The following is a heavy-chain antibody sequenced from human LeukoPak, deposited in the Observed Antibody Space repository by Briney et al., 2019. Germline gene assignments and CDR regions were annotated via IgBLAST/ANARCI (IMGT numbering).Heavy chain of an antibody. CDR2: ISSSGSTI. CDR3: ARQRTYYDFWSGTPEEQLYYFDY. D-gene: IGHD3-3*01. J-gene: IGHJ4*02. CDR1: GFTFSDYY. V-gene: IGHV3-11*01. Sequence: GGSLRLSCAASGFTFSDYYMSWIRQAPGKGLEWVLYISSSGSTIYYADSVKGRFTISRDNAKNSLYLQMNSLRAEDTAVYYCARQRTYYDFWSGTPEEQLYYFDYWGQGTLVTVSS.